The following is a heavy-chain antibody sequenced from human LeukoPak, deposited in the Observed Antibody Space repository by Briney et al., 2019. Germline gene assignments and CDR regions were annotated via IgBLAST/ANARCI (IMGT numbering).Heavy chain of an antibody. CDR1: GITFHDYW. CDR2: IKQDGSEK. CDR3: ASTFPYCSSGTCAL. D-gene: IGHD2-15*01. Sequence: GGSLRLSCATSGITFHDYWMSWVRQAPGKGLEWVANIKQDGSEKYYVDSVKGRFTVSRDNAKNSLFLQMRSLRAEDTAMYYCASTFPYCSSGTCALGGQGTLVTVSS. J-gene: IGHJ4*02. V-gene: IGHV3-7*01.